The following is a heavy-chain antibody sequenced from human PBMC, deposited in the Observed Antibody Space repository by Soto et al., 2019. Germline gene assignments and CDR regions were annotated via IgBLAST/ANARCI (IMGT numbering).Heavy chain of an antibody. CDR1: GFTFSSYA. CDR3: AKDRQRYVDWFDY. J-gene: IGHJ5*01. Sequence: EVQLLESGGGLVQPGGSLRLSCAASGFTFSSYAMSWVRQAPGKGLEWVSAISGSGGSTYYADSVKGRFTISRDNSKNTLYLQMNSLRAEETAVYYCAKDRQRYVDWFDYWGQGTLVTVSS. D-gene: IGHD3-9*01. V-gene: IGHV3-23*01. CDR2: ISGSGGST.